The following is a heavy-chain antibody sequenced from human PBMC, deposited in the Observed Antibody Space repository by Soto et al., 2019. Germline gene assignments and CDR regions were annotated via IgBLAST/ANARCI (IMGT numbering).Heavy chain of an antibody. Sequence: QVHLQESGPGLVTPSDTLSLTCDVSGYSISSGRLWDWIRQPPGKGLEWIGYIHYSGNTYYNSSLKSRVTILGDTSKNQFSLKLTSVTAVDTAVYYCATNPRLAAAEFDYWAQGILVTVSS. CDR1: GYSISSGRL. V-gene: IGHV4-28*01. CDR2: IHYSGNT. J-gene: IGHJ4*02. D-gene: IGHD6-13*01. CDR3: ATNPRLAAAEFDY.